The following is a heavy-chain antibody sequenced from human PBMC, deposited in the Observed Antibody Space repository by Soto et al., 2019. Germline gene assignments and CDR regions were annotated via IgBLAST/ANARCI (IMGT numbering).Heavy chain of an antibody. J-gene: IGHJ4*02. CDR3: ARGVTTIRAMIEIVYYFDD. D-gene: IGHD5-12*01. Sequence: SETLSLTCAVSGGSISRSYWWIWVRQPPGKGLEWIGEIYHSGGTNFNPSLESRLSLSVDKSKNQFSLRLSSVTAADTAVYYCARGVTTIRAMIEIVYYFDDCRPVPPVTVS. CDR2: IYHSGGT. CDR1: GGSISRSYW. V-gene: IGHV4-4*02.